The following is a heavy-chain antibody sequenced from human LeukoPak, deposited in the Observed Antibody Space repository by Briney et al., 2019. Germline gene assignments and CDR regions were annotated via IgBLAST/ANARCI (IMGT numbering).Heavy chain of an antibody. V-gene: IGHV4-39*07. CDR3: ARVRRDIVATIPPYFDY. CDR2: MSYRGTT. D-gene: IGHD5-12*01. Sequence: PSETLSLTCTVSGGSISSTTYYWGWIRQPPGEGLEWIGSMSYRGTTYYNPSLKSRVTISVDTSKNQFSLKLSSVTAADTAMYYCARVRRDIVATIPPYFDYWGQGTLVTVSS. CDR1: GGSISSTTYY. J-gene: IGHJ4*02.